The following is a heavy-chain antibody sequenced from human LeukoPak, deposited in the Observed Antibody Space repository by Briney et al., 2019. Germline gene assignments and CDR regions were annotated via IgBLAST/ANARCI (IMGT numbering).Heavy chain of an antibody. CDR2: IDASGST. J-gene: IGHJ3*02. CDR1: GVSVRSYF. V-gene: IGHV4-4*07. D-gene: IGHD5-24*01. Sequence: SETLSLTCTVSGVSVRSYFWIWIRQPAGRGLEWIGRIDASGSTNFNPSLKSRVTMSMDSSKNEFSLKLSSVTATDTALYYCARKDGDIWGQGTRVTVSS. CDR3: ARKDGDI.